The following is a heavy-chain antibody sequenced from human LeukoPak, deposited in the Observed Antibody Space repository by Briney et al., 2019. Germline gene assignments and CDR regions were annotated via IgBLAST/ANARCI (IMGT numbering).Heavy chain of an antibody. D-gene: IGHD3-9*01. CDR1: GYSFTSYW. Sequence: VESLKISCKGSGYSFTSYWIGWVRQMPGKGLEWMGIIYPGDSDTRYSPSFQGQVTISADKSISTAYLQWSSLKASDTAMYYCARRVWDYDILTGYPTAYYFDYWGQGTLVTVSS. CDR3: ARRVWDYDILTGYPTAYYFDY. J-gene: IGHJ4*02. CDR2: IYPGDSDT. V-gene: IGHV5-51*01.